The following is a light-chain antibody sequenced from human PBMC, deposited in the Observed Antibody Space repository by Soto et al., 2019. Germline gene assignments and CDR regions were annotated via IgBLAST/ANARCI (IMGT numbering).Light chain of an antibody. CDR2: SDT. J-gene: IGLJ3*02. CDR3: QSYDNSLNGVV. V-gene: IGLV1-40*01. CDR1: SSNLGAGHN. Sequence: HSVLTQPPSVSGAPGQGVAISCTGTSSNLGAGHNVHWYQQLPGTVPKLLIYSDTNRPSGVPDRFSASKSGTSAVLAITGLQAEDEADYFCQSYDNSLNGVVFGGGTKLTVL.